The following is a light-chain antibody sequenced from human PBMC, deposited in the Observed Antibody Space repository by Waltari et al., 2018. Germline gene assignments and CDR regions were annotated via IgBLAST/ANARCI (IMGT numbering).Light chain of an antibody. CDR2: GAS. V-gene: IGKV1-12*01. CDR1: QDINNF. J-gene: IGKJ4*01. CDR3: QQANSFVPLT. Sequence: DIQMTQSPSSVFASVGDRDTITCRASQDINNFLAWYQQKPRKAPYLLIYGASFLQSGVPARFSGSGSRTNFTLTINSLQPEDFATYFCQQANSFVPLTFGGGTRVQIK.